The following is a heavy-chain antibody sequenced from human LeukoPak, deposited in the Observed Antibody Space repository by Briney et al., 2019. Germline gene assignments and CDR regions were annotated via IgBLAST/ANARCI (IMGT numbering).Heavy chain of an antibody. D-gene: IGHD1-20*01. V-gene: IGHV1-2*02. CDR3: ARGRASLTAWFVP. CDR2: IDPNSGAT. CDR1: GYTFTAYY. Sequence: ASVKVSCKACGYTFTAYYMHWVRQAPGQGLEWMGWIDPNSGATDSAQKFQGRVTVTRDTSINTVYMELSRLTSDDTAVYYCARGRASLTAWFVPWGQGTLVTVSS. J-gene: IGHJ5*02.